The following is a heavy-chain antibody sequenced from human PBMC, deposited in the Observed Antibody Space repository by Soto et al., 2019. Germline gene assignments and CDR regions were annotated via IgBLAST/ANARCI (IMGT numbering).Heavy chain of an antibody. D-gene: IGHD2-15*01. V-gene: IGHV3-23*01. Sequence: EVQLLESGGGLVQPGGSLRLSCAASGFTFSSYAMSWVRQAPGKGLEWVSAISGSVGSTYYADSVKGRFTISRDNSKHTLYLQMNSLRAEDTAVYYCAKIGYCSGGSCFSFDYWGQGTLVTVSS. CDR3: AKIGYCSGGSCFSFDY. CDR2: ISGSVGST. J-gene: IGHJ4*02. CDR1: GFTFSSYA.